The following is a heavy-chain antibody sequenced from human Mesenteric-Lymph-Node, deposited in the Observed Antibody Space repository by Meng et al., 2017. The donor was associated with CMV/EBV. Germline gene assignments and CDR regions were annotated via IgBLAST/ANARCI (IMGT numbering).Heavy chain of an antibody. D-gene: IGHD3-9*01. J-gene: IGHJ6*02. CDR2: ISQDGSAQ. V-gene: IGHV3-7*01. CDR3: ARDCGYDISGPRMDV. Sequence: GGSLRLSCAASEFTFSDYWMSWLRQTQEKGLEWVAMISQDGSAQYYADSVKGRFTISRDNAKNSLYLHLNSLRVEDTAVYYCARDCGYDISGPRMDVWGQGTTVTVSS. CDR1: EFTFSDYW.